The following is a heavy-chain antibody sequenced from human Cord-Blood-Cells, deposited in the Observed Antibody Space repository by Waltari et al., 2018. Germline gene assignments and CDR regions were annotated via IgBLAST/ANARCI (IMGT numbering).Heavy chain of an antibody. CDR2: INHSGST. V-gene: IGHV4-34*01. Sequence: QVQLQQWGAGLLKPSETLSLTCAVYGGSFSGYSWSWIRQPPGKGLEWIGEINHSGSTNYNPSLKRRVTISVDTSKNQFSLKLSSVTAADTAVYYCARVPASTVVTDYWGQGTLVTVSS. D-gene: IGHD4-17*01. J-gene: IGHJ4*02. CDR1: GGSFSGYS. CDR3: ARVPASTVVTDY.